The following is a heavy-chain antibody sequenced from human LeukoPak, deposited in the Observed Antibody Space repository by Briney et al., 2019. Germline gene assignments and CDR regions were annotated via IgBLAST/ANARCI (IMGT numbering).Heavy chain of an antibody. D-gene: IGHD3-10*01. CDR1: GGSISSYY. V-gene: IGHV4-4*07. J-gene: IGHJ4*02. CDR2: IYTSGST. Sequence: SETLSLTCTVSGGSISSYYWSWIRQPAGKGLEWIGRIYTSGSTNYNPSLKSRVTMSVDTSKNQFSLKLSSVTAADTAVYYCAVGERVVQGVRHYYFDYWGQGTLVTVSS. CDR3: AVGERVVQGVRHYYFDY.